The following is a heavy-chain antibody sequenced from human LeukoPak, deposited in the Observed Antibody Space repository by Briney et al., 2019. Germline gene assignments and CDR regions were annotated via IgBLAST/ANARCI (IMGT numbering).Heavy chain of an antibody. CDR3: AKSRNIAVAGTGPHY. CDR1: GFTFSSYG. Sequence: GGSLRLSCAASGFTFSSYGMHWVRQAPGKGLEWVAFIRYDGSNKYYADSVKGRFTISRDNSKNTLYLQMNSLRAEDTAVYYCAKSRNIAVAGTGPHYWGQGTLVTVSS. CDR2: IRYDGSNK. J-gene: IGHJ4*02. D-gene: IGHD6-19*01. V-gene: IGHV3-30*02.